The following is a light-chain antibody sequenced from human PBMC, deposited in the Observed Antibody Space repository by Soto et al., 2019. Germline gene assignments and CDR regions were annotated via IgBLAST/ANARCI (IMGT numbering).Light chain of an antibody. J-gene: IGKJ4*01. CDR1: QSISSH. CDR3: QQSDRSPPT. Sequence: DSQMTQSPSSLSASVGDRVTISCRASQSISSHLNWYQQKPGKAPKLLIYGALTLQTGVPSRFSGSGSGTDFTPTITSLQPEDFATYYCQQSDRSPPTFGGGTKVDIK. CDR2: GAL. V-gene: IGKV1-39*01.